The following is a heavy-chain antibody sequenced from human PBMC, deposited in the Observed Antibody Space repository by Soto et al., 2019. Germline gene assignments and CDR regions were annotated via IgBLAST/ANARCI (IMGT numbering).Heavy chain of an antibody. CDR3: AREWSGSYYLGYFDL. CDR1: GFTVSSNY. J-gene: IGHJ2*01. CDR2: IYSGGST. V-gene: IGHV3-66*01. D-gene: IGHD1-26*01. Sequence: EVQLVESGGGLVQPGGSLRLSCAASGFTVSSNYMSWVRQAPGKGLEWVSVIYSGGSTYYADSVKGRFTISRDNSKNTLYLQMNSLRAEDTAVYYCAREWSGSYYLGYFDLWGRGTLVTVSS.